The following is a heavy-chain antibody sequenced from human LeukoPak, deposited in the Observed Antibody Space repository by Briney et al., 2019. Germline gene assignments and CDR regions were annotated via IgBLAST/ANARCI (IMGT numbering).Heavy chain of an antibody. V-gene: IGHV5-51*01. J-gene: IGHJ4*02. D-gene: IGHD4-23*01. CDR3: ASRPFETTVVPWDFY. CDR1: GYSFTSYW. Sequence: GESLKISCKGSGYSFTSYWIGWVRQMPGKGLEWMGIIYPGDSDTRYSPSFQGQVTISADKSISTAYLQWSSLTASDTAMYYCASRPFETTVVPWDFYWGQGTLVTVSS. CDR2: IYPGDSDT.